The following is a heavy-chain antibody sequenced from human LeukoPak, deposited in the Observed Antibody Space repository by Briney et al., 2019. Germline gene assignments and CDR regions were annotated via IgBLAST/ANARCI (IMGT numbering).Heavy chain of an antibody. CDR3: ARARTRYGSLGP. Sequence: SETLSLTCTVSGGSISSYYWSWIRQPPGKGLEWIGYIYHSGSTNYNPSLKSRVTISVGTSKNQFSLKLSSVTAADTAVYYCARARTRYGSLGPWGQGTLVIVSS. J-gene: IGHJ5*02. D-gene: IGHD6-19*01. CDR1: GGSISSYY. V-gene: IGHV4-59*01. CDR2: IYHSGST.